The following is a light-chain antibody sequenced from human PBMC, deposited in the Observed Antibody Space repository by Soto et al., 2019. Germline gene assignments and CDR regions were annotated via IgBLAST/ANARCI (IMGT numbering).Light chain of an antibody. Sequence: PVTLSLSPGERATLSCRASQSVSSNVAWYQQIPGQTPRLLIYGASNRATGIPDRFSGSGSGTDFTLTISRLEPEDFAVYYCQQYGSSGTFGQGTKVDIK. V-gene: IGKV3-20*01. CDR2: GAS. J-gene: IGKJ1*01. CDR1: QSVSSN. CDR3: QQYGSSGT.